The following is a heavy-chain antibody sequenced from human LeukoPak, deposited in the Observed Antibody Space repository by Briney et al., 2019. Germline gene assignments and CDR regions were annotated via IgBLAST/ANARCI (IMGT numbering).Heavy chain of an antibody. CDR3: VRDYQHGYTYGYLDY. J-gene: IGHJ4*02. D-gene: IGHD5-18*01. Sequence: GRSLRLSCAASVFPFDDYAEHWPRHAPGKGLEWVSVISWNSCHIVYADSVKGLFTIPRDHAKITLYVKVNTVRTEDTAVYQCVRDYQHGYTYGYLDYWGRGTLVSVSS. CDR1: VFPFDDYA. V-gene: IGHV3-9*01. CDR2: ISWNSCHI.